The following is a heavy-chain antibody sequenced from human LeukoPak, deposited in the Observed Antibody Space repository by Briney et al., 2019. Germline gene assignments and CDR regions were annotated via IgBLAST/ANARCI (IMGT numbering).Heavy chain of an antibody. CDR2: INPNSGGT. D-gene: IGHD5-24*01. CDR1: GYTFTGYY. CDR3: ARDWMAGSRWGYYGMDV. V-gene: IGHV1-2*02. Sequence: GASVKVSRKASGYTFTGYYMHWVRQAPGQGLEWMGWINPNSGGTNYAQKFQGRVTMTRDTSISTAYMELSRLRSDDTAVYYCARDWMAGSRWGYYGMDVWGQGTTVTVSS. J-gene: IGHJ6*02.